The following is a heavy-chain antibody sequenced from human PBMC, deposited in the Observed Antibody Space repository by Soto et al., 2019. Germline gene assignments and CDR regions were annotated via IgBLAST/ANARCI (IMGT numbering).Heavy chain of an antibody. V-gene: IGHV1-18*01. CDR2: ISAYNGNT. CDR1: GYTHNVYV. D-gene: IGHD4-17*01. CDR3: ARFSRRPTTVTTYTYFDY. Sequence: SVAVSSETSGYTHNVYVGSCVSMTPGQRLEWMGWISAYNGNTNYAQKLQGRVTMTTDTSTSTAYMELRSLRSDDTAVYYCARFSRRPTTVTTYTYFDYWGQGTLVTVSS. J-gene: IGHJ4*02.